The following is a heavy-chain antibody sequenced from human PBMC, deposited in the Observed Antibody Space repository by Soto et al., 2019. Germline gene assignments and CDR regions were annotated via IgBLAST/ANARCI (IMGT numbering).Heavy chain of an antibody. CDR3: ARGHSTDCSNGVCSFFYNHEMDV. CDR2: INPKSGGT. Sequence: ASVKVSCKASGYSFTDYHIHWVRQAPGQGLDWLGLINPKSGGTSTAQKFQGWVTMTRDRSISTVYMELTRLRSDDTAVYFCARGHSTDCSNGVCSFFYNHEMDVWGQGTTVTVSS. V-gene: IGHV1-2*04. CDR1: GYSFTDYH. J-gene: IGHJ6*02. D-gene: IGHD2-8*01.